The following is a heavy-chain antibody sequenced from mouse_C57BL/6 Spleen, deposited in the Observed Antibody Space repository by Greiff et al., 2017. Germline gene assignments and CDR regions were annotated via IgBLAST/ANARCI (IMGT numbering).Heavy chain of an antibody. CDR3: ARYSNYAWFAY. V-gene: IGHV1-53*01. CDR1: GYTFTSYW. D-gene: IGHD2-5*01. Sequence: LQPGTELVKPGASVKLSWKASGYTFTSYWMHWVKQRPGQGLEWIGNINPSNGGTNYNEKFKSKATLTVDKSSSTAYMQLSSLTSEDSAVYYCARYSNYAWFAYWGQGTLVTVSA. J-gene: IGHJ3*01. CDR2: INPSNGGT.